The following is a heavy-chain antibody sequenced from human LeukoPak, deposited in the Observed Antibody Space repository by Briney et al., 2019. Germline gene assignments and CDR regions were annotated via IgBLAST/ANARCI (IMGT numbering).Heavy chain of an antibody. CDR1: GYTFTTYG. J-gene: IGHJ6*02. Sequence: ASVKVSCKASGYTFTTYGISWVRQAPGQGLEWMGWISAYNANTSYAQKLQGRLTMTTDTSTSTAYMELRSLRSDDTAVYYCARKASYGMDVWGQGTTVTVSS. CDR3: ARKASYGMDV. V-gene: IGHV1-18*01. CDR2: ISAYNANT.